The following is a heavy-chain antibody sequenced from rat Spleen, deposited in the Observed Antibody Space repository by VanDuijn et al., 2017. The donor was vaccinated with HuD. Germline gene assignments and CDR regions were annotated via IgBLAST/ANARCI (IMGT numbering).Heavy chain of an antibody. Sequence: EVKLVESGGGLVQPGRTLKLSCAASGFNFNDHWMGWVRQAPGKGLEWIGEINKDSSRIKYIPSLKDKITISRDNAQNTLYLQMSKLGSEDTGIYYCAREEFGVRDWGQGIMVTVSS. J-gene: IGHJ2*01. D-gene: IGHD4-3*01. CDR2: INKDSSRI. CDR3: AREEFGVRD. V-gene: IGHV4-2*01. CDR1: GFNFNDHW.